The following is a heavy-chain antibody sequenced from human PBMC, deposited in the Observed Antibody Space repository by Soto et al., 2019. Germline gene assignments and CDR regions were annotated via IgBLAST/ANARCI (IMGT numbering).Heavy chain of an antibody. D-gene: IGHD6-13*01. Sequence: GGSLRLSCSASGFTFSSYAMHWVRQAPGKGLEYVSAISSNGGTTFYADSVKGRFTISRDNFKNTLYLQMSSLRAEDTAVYYCVKDQGIAAAEIYCQHWGRGTLVTVSS. CDR1: GFTFSSYA. J-gene: IGHJ1*01. CDR3: VKDQGIAAAEIYCQH. CDR2: ISSNGGTT. V-gene: IGHV3-64D*06.